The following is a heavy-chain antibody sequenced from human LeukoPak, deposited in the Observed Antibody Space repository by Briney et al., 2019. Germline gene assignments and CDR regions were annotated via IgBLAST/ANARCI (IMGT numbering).Heavy chain of an antibody. J-gene: IGHJ4*02. V-gene: IGHV3-23*01. D-gene: IGHD2-2*02. CDR1: GFTFSSYA. CDR3: ARGYCTSTSCYNDY. CDR2: ISGSGGST. Sequence: GGSLRLSCVASGFTFSSYAMSWVRQTPGKGLEWVSAISGSGGSTYYADSVKGRFTISRDNSKNTLYLQMNSLRTEDTAVYSCARGYCTSTSCYNDYWGQGTLVTVSS.